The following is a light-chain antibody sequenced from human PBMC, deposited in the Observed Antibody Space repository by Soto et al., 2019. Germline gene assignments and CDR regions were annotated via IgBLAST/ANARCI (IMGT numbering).Light chain of an antibody. CDR2: SSN. V-gene: IGLV1-44*01. CDR3: AAWDDRLDALI. J-gene: IGLJ2*01. CDR1: SSNIGANS. Sequence: QSVVTQPPSASGTPGQRVSISCSGSSSNIGANSVSWYRQFPGTAPKLLIYSSNQRPSGVPDRFSGSKSGTSASLAISGLRSDDEADYYCAAWDDRLDALIFAVGTKLTVL.